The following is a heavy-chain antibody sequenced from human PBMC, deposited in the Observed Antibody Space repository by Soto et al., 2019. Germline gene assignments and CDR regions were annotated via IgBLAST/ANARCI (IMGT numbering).Heavy chain of an antibody. CDR2: IDPSDSYT. Sequence: GESLKISCKGSEYSFTSYWISWVRQMPGKGLEWMGRIDPSDSYTNYSPSFQGHVTISADKSISTAYLQWSSLKASDTAMYYCARCGGTVRGVCYYGMDVWGQGTTVTVSS. J-gene: IGHJ6*02. CDR1: EYSFTSYW. D-gene: IGHD3-10*01. CDR3: ARCGGTVRGVCYYGMDV. V-gene: IGHV5-10-1*01.